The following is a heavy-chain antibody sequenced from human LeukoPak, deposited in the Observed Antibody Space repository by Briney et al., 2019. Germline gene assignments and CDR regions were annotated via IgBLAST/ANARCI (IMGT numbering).Heavy chain of an antibody. D-gene: IGHD3-22*01. CDR2: FYYSETT. CDR3: ARDPYYDSSGYSAFDY. CDR1: GGSISSSSYY. V-gene: IGHV4-39*02. Sequence: PSETLYLTCTVSGGSISSSSYYWGWIRQPPGKGLEWIGSFYYSETTYYNPSLKSRLTISVDTSKNQFSLKLSSVTAADTAVYYCARDPYYDSSGYSAFDYWGQGTLVTVSS. J-gene: IGHJ4*02.